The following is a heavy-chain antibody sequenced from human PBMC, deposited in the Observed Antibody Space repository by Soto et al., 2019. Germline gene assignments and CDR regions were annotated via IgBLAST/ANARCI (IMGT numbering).Heavy chain of an antibody. V-gene: IGHV4-59*01. CDR2: VFYTGST. Sequence: QVHLQESGPGLVKPSETLSLFCNVSGGSMSNNYWTWIRQAPGKGLEGIGYVFYTGSTNYNPSLKSRVSISVDTSKKYFSLRLNSVTAADTAVYYCARSLTVTRFDQWGQGTRVTVS. J-gene: IGHJ4*02. CDR1: GGSMSNNY. D-gene: IGHD4-17*01. CDR3: ARSLTVTRFDQ.